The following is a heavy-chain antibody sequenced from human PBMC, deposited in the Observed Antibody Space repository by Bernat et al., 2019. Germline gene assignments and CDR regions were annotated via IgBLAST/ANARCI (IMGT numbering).Heavy chain of an antibody. V-gene: IGHV4-34*01. CDR2: INHSGST. CDR3: ARGSMAVIGADFDY. CDR1: GGSFSGYY. Sequence: QLQLQESGPGLVKPSETLSLTCAVYGGSFSGYYWSWIRQPPGKGLEWIGEINHSGSTNYNPSLKSRVTISVDTSKNQFSLKLSSVTAADTAVYYCARGSMAVIGADFDYWGQGTLVTVSS. J-gene: IGHJ4*02. D-gene: IGHD7-27*01.